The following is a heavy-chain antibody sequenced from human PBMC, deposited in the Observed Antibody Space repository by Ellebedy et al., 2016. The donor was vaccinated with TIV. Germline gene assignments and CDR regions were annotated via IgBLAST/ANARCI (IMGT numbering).Heavy chain of an antibody. D-gene: IGHD2-15*01. J-gene: IGHJ6*02. CDR1: GYSFTSYW. CDR2: IYPGDSDT. Sequence: GESLKISCKGSGYSFTSYWIGWVRQMPGKGLEWMGIIYPGDSDTRYSPSFQGQVTISADKSISTAYLQWSSLKASDTAMYYCARQEGSEYVHYYGMDVWGQGTTVTVSS. V-gene: IGHV5-51*01. CDR3: ARQEGSEYVHYYGMDV.